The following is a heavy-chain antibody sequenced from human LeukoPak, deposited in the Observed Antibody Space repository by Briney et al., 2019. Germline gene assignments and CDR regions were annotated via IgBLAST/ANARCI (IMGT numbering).Heavy chain of an antibody. CDR1: GFTFSNYA. V-gene: IGHV3-23*01. Sequence: GGSLRLSCAASGFTFSNYAMTWVRQAPGKGLEWVSSIRNSGGRTYYADSVKGLFTVSRDNSKNTLYLQMSGLRAEDTAVYYCAKNAMIVVVDYFDYWGQGTLVTVSS. D-gene: IGHD3-22*01. J-gene: IGHJ4*02. CDR2: IRNSGGRT. CDR3: AKNAMIVVVDYFDY.